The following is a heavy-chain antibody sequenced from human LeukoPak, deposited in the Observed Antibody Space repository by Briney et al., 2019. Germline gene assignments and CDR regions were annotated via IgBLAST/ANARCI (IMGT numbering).Heavy chain of an antibody. V-gene: IGHV3-53*01. CDR2: IYSGGST. CDR3: ARDHAINGGNSGLLY. CDR1: GFTVSSNY. D-gene: IGHD4-23*01. J-gene: IGHJ4*02. Sequence: PGGSLRLSCAASGFTVSSNYMNWVRQAPGKGLEWVSIIYSGGSTYYADSVKGRFTISRDNSRNTLYLQMNSLRAEDTAVYYCARDHAINGGNSGLLYWGQGTLVTVSS.